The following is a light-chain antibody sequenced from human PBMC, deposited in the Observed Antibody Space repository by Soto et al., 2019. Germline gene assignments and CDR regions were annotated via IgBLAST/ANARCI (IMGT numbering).Light chain of an antibody. CDR2: EVT. J-gene: IGLJ3*02. CDR3: GSHAGNSNLV. V-gene: IGLV2-8*01. CDR1: STDVGAYNY. Sequence: QSALTQPPSASGSPGQSVTISCTGTSTDVGAYNYVSWYQQHPGKAPKLMIYEVTKRPSGVPDRFSGSKSGNTASLPVSGLQTEDEADYYCGSHAGNSNLVFGGGTKLTVL.